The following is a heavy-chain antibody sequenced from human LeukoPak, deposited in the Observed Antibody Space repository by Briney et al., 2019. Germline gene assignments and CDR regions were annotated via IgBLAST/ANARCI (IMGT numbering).Heavy chain of an antibody. CDR2: ITTSGSTT. D-gene: IGHD1-14*01. CDR3: ARGYVLLDY. CDR1: GFTFSNYA. Sequence: PGGSLRLSCAASGFTFSNYAMHWVRQAPGKGLEFVSAITTSGSTTYYANSVKGRFTIYRDNSKNTLYLHMGSLRAEDMAVYYCARGYVLLDYWGRGTLVTDSS. V-gene: IGHV3-64*01. J-gene: IGHJ4*02.